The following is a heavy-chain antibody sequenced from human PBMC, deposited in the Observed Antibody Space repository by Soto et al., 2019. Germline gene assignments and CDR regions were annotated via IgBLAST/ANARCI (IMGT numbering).Heavy chain of an antibody. Sequence: GGSLRLSCAASGFTFSSYGMHWVRQAPGKGLEWVAVISYDGSNKYYADSVKGRFTISRDNSKNTLYLQMNSLRAEDTAVYYCAKVGTVTTRIYYYYYYMDVWGKGTTVTVSS. V-gene: IGHV3-30*18. CDR1: GFTFSSYG. CDR3: AKVGTVTTRIYYYYYYMDV. J-gene: IGHJ6*03. D-gene: IGHD4-17*01. CDR2: ISYDGSNK.